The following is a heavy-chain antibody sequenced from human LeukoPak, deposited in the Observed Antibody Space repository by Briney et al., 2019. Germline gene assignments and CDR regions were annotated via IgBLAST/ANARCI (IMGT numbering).Heavy chain of an antibody. CDR1: GFAFNTYW. D-gene: IGHD6-13*01. CDR2: IKSDGSTT. Sequence: AGSLRLSCAASGFAFNTYWMHWVRQAPGKGLVWVSHIKSDGSTTTYADSVKGRFTISRDNAKNTLYLQMNSLRAEDTAVYYCARDRGYSFDYWGQGTLVTVSS. CDR3: ARDRGYSFDY. J-gene: IGHJ4*02. V-gene: IGHV3-74*01.